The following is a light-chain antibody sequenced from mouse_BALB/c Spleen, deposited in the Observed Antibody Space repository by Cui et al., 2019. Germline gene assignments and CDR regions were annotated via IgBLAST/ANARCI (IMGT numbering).Light chain of an antibody. CDR1: SSISY. CDR2: DTS. Sequence: QMVLTQSPAIMSASLGEKVTMTCRASSSISYMHWYQQKAGTSPKRWIYDTSKLASGVPARFRGNGSETSYSLTISSMEAEDAATYYCHQRSSFTFGSGTKLEIK. V-gene: IGKV4-70*01. J-gene: IGKJ4*01. CDR3: HQRSSFT.